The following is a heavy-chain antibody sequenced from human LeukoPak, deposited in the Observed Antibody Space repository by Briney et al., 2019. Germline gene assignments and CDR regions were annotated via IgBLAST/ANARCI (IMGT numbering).Heavy chain of an antibody. J-gene: IGHJ3*02. D-gene: IGHD2-2*01. CDR1: GYTFTSCG. Sequence: ASAKVSCKASGYTFTSCGISWVRQAPGQGLEWMGWISAYNGNTNYAQKLQGRVTMTTDTSTSTAYMELRSLRSDDTAVYYCARERPVPAARDAFDIWGQGTMVTVSS. V-gene: IGHV1-18*04. CDR3: ARERPVPAARDAFDI. CDR2: ISAYNGNT.